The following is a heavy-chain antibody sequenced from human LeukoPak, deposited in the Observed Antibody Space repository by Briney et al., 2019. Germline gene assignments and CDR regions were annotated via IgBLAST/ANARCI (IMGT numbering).Heavy chain of an antibody. D-gene: IGHD2-2*01. J-gene: IGHJ6*02. CDR3: ARSSGSTYYYGMDV. CDR1: GGSISSYY. CDR2: IYYSGST. Sequence: SETLSLTCTVSGGSISSYYWSWIRQPPGKGLEWIGYIYYSGSTNYNPSLKSRVTVSVDTSKNQFSLKLSSVTAADTAVYYCARSSGSTYYYGMDVWGQGTTVTVSS. V-gene: IGHV4-59*01.